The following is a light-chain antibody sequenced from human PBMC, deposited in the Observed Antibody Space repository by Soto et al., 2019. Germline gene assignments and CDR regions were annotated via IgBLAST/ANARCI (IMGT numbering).Light chain of an antibody. CDR3: QQRSNWPLT. CDR1: QSVSSY. J-gene: IGKJ2*01. Sequence: EIVLTQSPATLSLSPGERATLSCRASQSVSSYLAWYQQKPGQAPRLLIYDASNRATGIPVRFSGSGSGTDFTLTISSLEPEDFAVYYCQQRSNWPLTCGQGTKLEIK. CDR2: DAS. V-gene: IGKV3-11*01.